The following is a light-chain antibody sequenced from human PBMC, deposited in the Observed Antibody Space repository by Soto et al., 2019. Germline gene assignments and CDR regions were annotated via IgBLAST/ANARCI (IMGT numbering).Light chain of an antibody. CDR3: QQYDNWPRT. Sequence: EIVWTQSPATLSVSPGERATLSCRASQSVRSNLAWYQQKPGQPPRLLIYDASTRATRIPSRFSGSGSGTEFTLTISSLQSEDFAVYYCQQYDNWPRTFGQGTKVDIK. CDR1: QSVRSN. CDR2: DAS. V-gene: IGKV3-15*01. J-gene: IGKJ1*01.